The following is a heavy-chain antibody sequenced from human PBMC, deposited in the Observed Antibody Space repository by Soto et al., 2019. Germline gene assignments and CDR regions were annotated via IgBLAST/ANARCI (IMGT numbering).Heavy chain of an antibody. Sequence: QVQLQQWGAGLLKPSETLSLTCAVYGGSFSGYYWSWIRQPPGKGLEWIGEINHSGSTNYNPSLNSRVTISVDTSKNQFPLKLSSVTAADTAVYYCARDRWTTVTTAGHYYYYGMDVWGQGTTVTVSS. CDR3: ARDRWTTVTTAGHYYYYGMDV. V-gene: IGHV4-34*01. J-gene: IGHJ6*02. CDR2: INHSGST. D-gene: IGHD4-17*01. CDR1: GGSFSGYY.